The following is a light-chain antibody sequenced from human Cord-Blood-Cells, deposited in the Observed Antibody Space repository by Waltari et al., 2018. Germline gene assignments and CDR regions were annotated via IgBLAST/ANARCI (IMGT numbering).Light chain of an antibody. CDR1: SSDVGSYNL. CDR2: EVS. CDR3: CSYAGSSTVV. Sequence: QSALTQPASVSGSPGPSITISCTGTSSDVGSYNLVPWYQQHPGKAPKLMIYEVSKRPSGVSNRFSGSKSGNTASLTIAGRQAEDEADYYCCSYAGSSTVVFGGGTKLTVL. V-gene: IGLV2-23*02. J-gene: IGLJ2*01.